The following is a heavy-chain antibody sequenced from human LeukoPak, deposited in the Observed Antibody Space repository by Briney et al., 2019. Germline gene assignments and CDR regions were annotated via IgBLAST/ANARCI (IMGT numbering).Heavy chain of an antibody. CDR1: GGTFSSYA. J-gene: IGHJ5*02. V-gene: IGHV1-69*13. D-gene: IGHD2-15*01. CDR2: IIPIFGTA. Sequence: ASVKVSCKASGGTFSSYAISRVRQAPGQGLEWMGGIIPIFGTANYAQKFQGRVTITADESTSTAYMELSSLRSEDTAVYYCARWDPGYCSGGSCPPDWFDPWGQGTLVTVSS. CDR3: ARWDPGYCSGGSCPPDWFDP.